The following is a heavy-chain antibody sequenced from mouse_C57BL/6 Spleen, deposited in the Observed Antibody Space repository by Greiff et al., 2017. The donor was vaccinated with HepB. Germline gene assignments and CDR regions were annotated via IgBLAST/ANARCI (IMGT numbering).Heavy chain of an antibody. CDR3: AIYITTVPYYFDY. V-gene: IGHV1-77*01. CDR1: GYTFTDYY. J-gene: IGHJ2*01. Sequence: VQLQQSGAELVKPGASVKISCKASGYTFTDYYINWVKQRPGQGLEWIGKIGPGSGSTYYNEKFKGKATLTADKSSSTAYMQLSSLTSEDSAVYFCAIYITTVPYYFDYWGQGTTLTVSS. CDR2: IGPGSGST. D-gene: IGHD1-1*01.